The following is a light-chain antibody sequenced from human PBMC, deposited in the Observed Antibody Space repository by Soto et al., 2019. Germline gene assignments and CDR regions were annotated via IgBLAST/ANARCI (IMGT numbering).Light chain of an antibody. CDR3: QQYGTSPPT. CDR2: GAS. J-gene: IGKJ1*01. V-gene: IGKV3-20*01. CDR1: QSVSSSY. Sequence: IVLTQSPGTLSLSPGERATLSCRASQSVSSSYLAWYRQNPGQAPRLLIYGASSRATGIPDKFSGSGSGTDFTLTINGLEPEDFAVYYCQQYGTSPPTFGQGTKV.